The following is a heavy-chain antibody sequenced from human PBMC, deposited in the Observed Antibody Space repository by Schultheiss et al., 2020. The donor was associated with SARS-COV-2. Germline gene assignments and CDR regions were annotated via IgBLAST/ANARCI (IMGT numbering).Heavy chain of an antibody. V-gene: IGHV4-39*07. D-gene: IGHD3-16*01. CDR3: ARGEWVELGERDYYYYYGMDV. CDR1: GGSISSSNYY. J-gene: IGHJ6*02. CDR2: IYHSGST. Sequence: SETLSLTCAVSGGSISSSNYYWGWIRQPPGKGLEWIGSIYHSGSTYYNPSLKSRVTISVDTSKNQFSLKLSSVTAADTAVYYCARGEWVELGERDYYYYYGMDVWGQGTTVTVSS.